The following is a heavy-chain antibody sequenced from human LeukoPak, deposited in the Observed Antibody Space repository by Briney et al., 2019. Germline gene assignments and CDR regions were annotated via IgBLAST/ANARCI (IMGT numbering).Heavy chain of an antibody. J-gene: IGHJ4*02. Sequence: PGGSLRLSCAASGFTFSSYWMSWVRQAPGKGLEWVANIKQCGSEKYYVDSVKGRFTTYRDNAKNSLYLQMNSLRAEDTAVYYCARDASTMIVAQGDYWGQGTLVTVSS. CDR3: ARDASTMIVAQGDY. D-gene: IGHD3-22*01. V-gene: IGHV3-7*01. CDR2: IKQCGSEK. CDR1: GFTFSSYW.